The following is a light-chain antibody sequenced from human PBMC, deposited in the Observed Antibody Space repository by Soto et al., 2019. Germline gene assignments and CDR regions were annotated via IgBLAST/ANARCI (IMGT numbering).Light chain of an antibody. CDR2: DVS. Sequence: QSALTQPASVSGSPGQSITISCTGTSSDVGGYNYVSWYQHHPGKAPKLMICDVSNRPSGVSNRFSGSKSGNTASLTISGLQAEDEADYYWSSHTSSDTRVFGTGTKLTVL. V-gene: IGLV2-14*03. J-gene: IGLJ1*01. CDR3: SSHTSSDTRV. CDR1: SSDVGGYNY.